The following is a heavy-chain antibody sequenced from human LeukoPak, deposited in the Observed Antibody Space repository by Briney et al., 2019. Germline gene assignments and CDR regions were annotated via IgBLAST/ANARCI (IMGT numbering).Heavy chain of an antibody. J-gene: IGHJ5*02. V-gene: IGHV4-39*01. CDR3: ARHEIRITMVRGVITTNWFDP. CDR1: GGSISSSSYY. D-gene: IGHD3-10*01. Sequence: SETLSLTCTVSGGSISSSSYYWGWIRQPPGKGLEWIGSIYYSGSTYYNPSLKSRVTISVDTSKNQFSLKLSSVTAADTAVYYCARHEIRITMVRGVITTNWFDPWGQGTLVTVSS. CDR2: IYYSGST.